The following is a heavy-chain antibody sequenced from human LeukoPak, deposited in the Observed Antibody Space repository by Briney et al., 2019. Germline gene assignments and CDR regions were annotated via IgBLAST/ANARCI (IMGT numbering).Heavy chain of an antibody. D-gene: IGHD4-23*01. J-gene: IGHJ4*02. CDR2: ISPSGDFT. Sequence: GASVKVSCKASGSTFISYYIHWVRQAPGQGLEWVGVISPSGDFTSYAQNFQGRVTMTRDTSTSTGYVELSRLRSDDTAVYYCARAGWSTVAIDYWGQGTLVTVSS. V-gene: IGHV1-46*01. CDR3: ARAGWSTVAIDY. CDR1: GSTFISYY.